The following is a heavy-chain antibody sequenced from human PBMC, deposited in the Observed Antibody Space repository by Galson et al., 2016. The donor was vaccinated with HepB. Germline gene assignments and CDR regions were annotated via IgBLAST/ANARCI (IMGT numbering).Heavy chain of an antibody. D-gene: IGHD6-19*01. CDR2: ISGDGGST. CDR1: GFTFGRYA. Sequence: SLRLSCAASGFTFGRYAMSWVRQAPGKGLEWVSAISGDGGSTYYAGSVQGRFTSSRDRSTNTMYLQINSLRTDDTAVYYCARFTQEGLDRVYYFDYWGQGTLVTVSS. V-gene: IGHV3-23*01. CDR3: ARFTQEGLDRVYYFDY. J-gene: IGHJ4*02.